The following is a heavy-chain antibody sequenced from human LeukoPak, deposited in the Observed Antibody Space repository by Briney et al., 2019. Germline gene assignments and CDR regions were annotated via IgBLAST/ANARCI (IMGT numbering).Heavy chain of an antibody. CDR1: GFTSSSYW. V-gene: IGHV3-7*01. CDR3: ARANYDILTVGSNYYYYYMDV. Sequence: PGGSLRLPCAASGFTSSSYWMSWVRQAPGKGLEWVANIKQDGSEKYYVDSVKGRFTISRDNAKNSLYLQMNSLRAEDTAVYYCARANYDILTVGSNYYYYYMDVWGKGTTVTVSS. J-gene: IGHJ6*03. D-gene: IGHD3-9*01. CDR2: IKQDGSEK.